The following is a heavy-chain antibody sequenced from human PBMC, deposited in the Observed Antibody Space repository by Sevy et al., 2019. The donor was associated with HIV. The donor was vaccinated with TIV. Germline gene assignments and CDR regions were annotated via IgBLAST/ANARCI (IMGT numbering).Heavy chain of an antibody. CDR2: FYPGNSDV. Sequence: GESLKISCKGSGCIFKNYWIGWVRQVPGKGLEWMGIFYPGNSDVRYSPSFQGHVTISADKSISAAYLQWRSLKASDTAMYFCARGLYYYDSSGYSDAFDIWGQGTMVTVSS. J-gene: IGHJ3*02. V-gene: IGHV5-51*01. D-gene: IGHD3-22*01. CDR1: GCIFKNYW. CDR3: ARGLYYYDSSGYSDAFDI.